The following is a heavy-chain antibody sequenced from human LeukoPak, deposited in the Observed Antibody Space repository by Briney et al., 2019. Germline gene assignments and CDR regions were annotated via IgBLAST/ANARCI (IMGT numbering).Heavy chain of an antibody. Sequence: SETLSLTCAAYGGSFSGYYWSWIRQPPGKGLEWIGEINHSRSTNYNPSLKSRVTISVDTSKNQFSLKLSSVTAADTAFYYCARGHDYYYSGRQSWFDPWGQRTLVTVSS. CDR3: ARGHDYYYSGRQSWFDP. J-gene: IGHJ5*02. V-gene: IGHV4-34*01. CDR2: INHSRST. D-gene: IGHD3-10*01. CDR1: GGSFSGYY.